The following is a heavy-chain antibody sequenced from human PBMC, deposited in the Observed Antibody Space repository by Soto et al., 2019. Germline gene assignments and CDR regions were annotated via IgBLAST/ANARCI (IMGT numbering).Heavy chain of an antibody. J-gene: IGHJ4*02. CDR3: ARAGGLGAVAADY. Sequence: QLQLQESGSGLVKPSQTLSLTCAVSGGSISSGGYSWSWIRQPPGKGLEWIGYIYHSGSTYYNPSPKGRVTISVDRSKNQCSLKRSSVTAADTAVYYCARAGGLGAVAADYWGQGTLVTVSS. D-gene: IGHD6-19*01. CDR2: IYHSGST. V-gene: IGHV4-30-2*01. CDR1: GGSISSGGYS.